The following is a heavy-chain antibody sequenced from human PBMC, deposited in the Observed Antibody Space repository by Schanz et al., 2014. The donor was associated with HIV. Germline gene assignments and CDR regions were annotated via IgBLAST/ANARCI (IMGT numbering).Heavy chain of an antibody. J-gene: IGHJ6*02. CDR3: ARAPARSYEPWSGYWYGMDV. D-gene: IGHD3-3*01. CDR1: GFIFSSYS. V-gene: IGHV3-21*01. CDR2: ISSGSSHI. Sequence: EVQLVESGGGLVKPGGSLRLSCAASGFIFSSYSMNWVRQAPGKGLEWVSSISSGSSHIYNADSVKGRFTISRDNARNTLYLQMNSLRAEDTAVYYCARAPARSYEPWSGYWYGMDVWGQGTMVTVS.